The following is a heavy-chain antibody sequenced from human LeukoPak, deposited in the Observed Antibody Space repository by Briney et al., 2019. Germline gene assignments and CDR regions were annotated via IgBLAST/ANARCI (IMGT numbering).Heavy chain of an antibody. CDR2: ISAYNGNT. J-gene: IGHJ4*02. D-gene: IGHD2-2*01. CDR3: ARGPRGYCSSTSCRIFDY. V-gene: IGHV1-18*04. Sequence: ASVKVSCKASGYTFTSYGISWVRQAPGQGLEWMGWISAYNGNTNYAQKLQGRVTMTTDTSTSTAYMELRSLRSDDTAVYYCARGPRGYCSSTSCRIFDYWGQGTLATVSS. CDR1: GYTFTSYG.